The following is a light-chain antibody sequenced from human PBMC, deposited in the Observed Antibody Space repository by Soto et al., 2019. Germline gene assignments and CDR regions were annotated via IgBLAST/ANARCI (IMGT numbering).Light chain of an antibody. CDR1: QSVSSY. V-gene: IGKV3-20*01. Sequence: EIVFTQSPAPPSFSPGGRATLSRRASQSVSSYLAWYQQKPGQAPRLLIYGASNRATGIPDRFSGSGSGTDFTLTISRLEPEDFAVYYCQQYGSSSITFGQGTRLEIK. J-gene: IGKJ5*01. CDR3: QQYGSSSIT. CDR2: GAS.